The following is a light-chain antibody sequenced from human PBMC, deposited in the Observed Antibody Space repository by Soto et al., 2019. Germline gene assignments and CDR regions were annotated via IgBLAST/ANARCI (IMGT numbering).Light chain of an antibody. CDR1: SSDVGGYNY. J-gene: IGLJ2*01. CDR3: SSYAGRNNLV. V-gene: IGLV2-8*01. CDR2: DVT. Sequence: QSALTQPPSASGSPGQSVTISCTGTSSDVGGYNYVSWYQQHPGKAPKLMIYDVTKRPSGVPDRFSGSKSGNTASLTVAVLQTDDEADYFCSSYAGRNNLVFGGGTQLTVL.